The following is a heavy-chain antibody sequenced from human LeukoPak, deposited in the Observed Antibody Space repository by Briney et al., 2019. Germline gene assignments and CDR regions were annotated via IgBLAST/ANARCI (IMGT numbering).Heavy chain of an antibody. CDR2: INPSGGST. D-gene: IGHD2-15*01. Sequence: GASVKVSCKASGYTFTSYAMNWVRQAPGQGLEWMGLINPSGGSTSYAQKFQGRVTMARDTSTSTVYMELSSLRSEDTAVYYCARARSLSVRISRYFDYWGQGTLVTVSS. CDR1: GYTFTSYA. V-gene: IGHV1-46*01. CDR3: ARARSLSVRISRYFDY. J-gene: IGHJ4*02.